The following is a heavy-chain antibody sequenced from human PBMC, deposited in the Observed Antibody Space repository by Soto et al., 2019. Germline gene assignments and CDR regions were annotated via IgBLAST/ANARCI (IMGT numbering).Heavy chain of an antibody. D-gene: IGHD3-10*01. CDR3: ARDGVRGVRILNWFDP. CDR2: IIPIFGTA. CDR1: GGTFSSYA. Sequence: SVKVSCKASGGTFSSYAISWVRQAPGQGLEWMGGIIPIFGTANYAQKFQGRVTITADESTSTAYMELSSLRSEDTAVYYCARDGVRGVRILNWFDPWSQGTLVTVSS. V-gene: IGHV1-69*13. J-gene: IGHJ5*02.